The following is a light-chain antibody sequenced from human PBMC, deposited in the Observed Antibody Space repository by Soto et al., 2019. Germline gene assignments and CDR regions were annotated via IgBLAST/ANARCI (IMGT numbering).Light chain of an antibody. CDR3: QQYNDSFPYT. CDR1: QSISRW. J-gene: IGKJ2*01. V-gene: IGKV1-5*03. Sequence: DLQMPQSPSTLSASVGDRVTITCRASQSISRWLAWYQQKPGTVPKLLSYEASTLESGVPSRFSGSRSGTEFTLTVSSLQPDDFATYYCQQYNDSFPYTFGQGTKLEIK. CDR2: EAS.